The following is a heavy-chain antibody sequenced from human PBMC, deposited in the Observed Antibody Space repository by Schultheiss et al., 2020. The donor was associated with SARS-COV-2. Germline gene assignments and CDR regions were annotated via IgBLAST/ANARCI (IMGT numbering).Heavy chain of an antibody. CDR3: AKDYHFRSGWYKSRVGDGMDV. CDR2: VYSGGDT. D-gene: IGHD6-19*01. CDR1: GFTVSSQY. V-gene: IGHV3-53*05. Sequence: GESLKISCAVSGFTVSSQYMSWLRQAPGKGLEWVSVVYSGGDTHYADSVKGRFTISRDTSKNTLYLQLNSLRAEDTAVYYCAKDYHFRSGWYKSRVGDGMDVWGQGTTVTVSS. J-gene: IGHJ6*02.